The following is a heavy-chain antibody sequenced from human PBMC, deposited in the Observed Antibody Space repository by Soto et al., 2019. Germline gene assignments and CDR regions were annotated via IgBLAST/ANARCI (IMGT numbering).Heavy chain of an antibody. CDR1: GFTFSRYW. CDR2: INSDGSST. V-gene: IGHV3-74*01. D-gene: IGHD2-2*02. Sequence: EVQLVESGGGLVQPGGSLRLSCAASGFTFSRYWMHWVRQAPGKGLVWVSRINSDGSSTTYADFVKGRFSISRNNAKNTLFLRVDRLRPEATAVYYCASAGNTPVSYCYATDVWGQGTTVIVSS. J-gene: IGHJ6*02. CDR3: ASAGNTPVSYCYATDV.